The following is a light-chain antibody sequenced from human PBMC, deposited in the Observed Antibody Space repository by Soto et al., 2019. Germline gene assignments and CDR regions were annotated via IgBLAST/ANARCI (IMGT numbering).Light chain of an antibody. V-gene: IGKV3-11*01. J-gene: IGKJ1*01. CDR1: QSVSSY. CDR3: QQRSTWPVT. Sequence: EIVLTQSPATLSLSPGEGATLSCRASQSVSSYLAWYQQKPGQAPRLLIYDTSNRATGIPARFSGSGSGTDFTLIISSLEPEDFAVSYCQQRSTWPVTFGLGTKVEV. CDR2: DTS.